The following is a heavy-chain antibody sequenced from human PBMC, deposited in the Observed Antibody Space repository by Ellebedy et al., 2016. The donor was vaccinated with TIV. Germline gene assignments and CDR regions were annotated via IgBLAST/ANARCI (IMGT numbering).Heavy chain of an antibody. Sequence: PGGSLRLSCAASGFTSSNYSMSWVRQAPGKGLEWVANINHFGTEKYYVDSVKGRFTISRDNAKNYLSLQMDSLRDEETAVYYCARGEIGESLWDYWGQGTRVTVAS. D-gene: IGHD3-3*01. J-gene: IGHJ4*02. CDR3: ARGEIGESLWDY. CDR1: GFTSSNYS. V-gene: IGHV3-7*03. CDR2: INHFGTEK.